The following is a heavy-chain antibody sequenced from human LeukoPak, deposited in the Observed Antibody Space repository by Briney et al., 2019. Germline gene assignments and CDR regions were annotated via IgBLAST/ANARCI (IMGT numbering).Heavy chain of an antibody. CDR3: AKDRDGGSNTKAKGFDY. D-gene: IGHD2-8*01. CDR1: GFTVSSNY. V-gene: IGHV3-23*01. Sequence: GGSLRLSCAASGFTVSSNYMSWVRQAPGEGLEWVSGISAGGGTTYYADSVKGRFTISRDKSKSTLYLQMNSLTVEDTAVYYCAKDRDGGSNTKAKGFDYWGQGTPVTVSS. CDR2: ISAGGGTT. J-gene: IGHJ4*02.